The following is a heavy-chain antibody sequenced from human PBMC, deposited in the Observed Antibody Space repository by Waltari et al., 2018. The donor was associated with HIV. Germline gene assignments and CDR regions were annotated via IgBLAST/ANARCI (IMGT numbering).Heavy chain of an antibody. CDR2: ILYDGSET. CDR1: GLASRVYG. V-gene: IGHV3-30*03. J-gene: IGHJ4*02. D-gene: IGHD6-19*01. Sequence: QVHLVETGGGVVQPGKSLRLSATACGLASRVYGLHWVGQAPGKGLEWVARILYDGSETFYAYSVKGRFIISRDNSKKTLHLQMNDLRSEDTAVYYGVVMDIEVAATSTSWGQGTRVTVSS. CDR3: VVMDIEVAATSTS.